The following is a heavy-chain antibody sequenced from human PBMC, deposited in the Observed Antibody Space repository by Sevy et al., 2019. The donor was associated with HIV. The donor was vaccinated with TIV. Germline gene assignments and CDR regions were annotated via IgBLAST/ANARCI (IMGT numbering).Heavy chain of an antibody. Sequence: GGSLRLACTASGFTFSSYDMNWVRLAPGKGLEWVSKLSSSGSSIDYADSVKGRFTISRDNAKNSLNLQMNSLRAEDTAVYYCTRNGGAFDNGFDPWGQGTLVTVSS. CDR2: LSSSGSSI. J-gene: IGHJ5*02. CDR1: GFTFSSYD. CDR3: TRNGGAFDNGFDP. D-gene: IGHD2-8*01. V-gene: IGHV3-48*03.